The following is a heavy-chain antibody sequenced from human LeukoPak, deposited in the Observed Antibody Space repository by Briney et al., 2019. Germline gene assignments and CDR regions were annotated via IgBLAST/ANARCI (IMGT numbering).Heavy chain of an antibody. J-gene: IGHJ4*02. CDR3: ATFPPHIVLMELDY. Sequence: ASVKVSCKVSGYTLTELSMHWVRQAPGKGLEGMGGFDPEDGETIYAQKFQGRVTMTEDTSTDTAYMELSSLRSEDTAVYYCATFPPHIVLMELDYWGQGTLVTVSS. D-gene: IGHD2-8*01. CDR1: GYTLTELS. CDR2: FDPEDGET. V-gene: IGHV1-24*01.